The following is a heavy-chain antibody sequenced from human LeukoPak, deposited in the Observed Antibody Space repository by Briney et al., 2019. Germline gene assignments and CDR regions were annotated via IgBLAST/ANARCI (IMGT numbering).Heavy chain of an antibody. CDR3: ARAYYYGSGSYAFDI. CDR2: IYYSGST. V-gene: IGHV4-59*01. D-gene: IGHD3-10*01. CDR1: GGSISSYY. J-gene: IGHJ3*02. Sequence: SETLSLTCTVSGGSISSYYWSWIRQPPGKGLEWIGYIYYSGSTNYNPSLKGRVTISVDTSKNQFSLKLSSVTAADTAVYYCARAYYYGSGSYAFDIWGQGTMVTVSS.